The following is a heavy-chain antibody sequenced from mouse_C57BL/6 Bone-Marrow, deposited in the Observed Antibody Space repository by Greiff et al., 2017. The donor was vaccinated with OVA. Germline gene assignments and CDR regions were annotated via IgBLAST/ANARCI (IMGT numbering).Heavy chain of an antibody. CDR2: IDPSDSDT. CDR3: ADQSGFDY. J-gene: IGHJ2*01. V-gene: IGHV1-50*01. CDR1: GYTFTSYW. D-gene: IGHD1-3*01. Sequence: QVQLQQPGAELVKPGASVKLSCKASGYTFTSYWMQWVKQRPGQGLEWIGEIDPSDSDTNYNQKFKDKATLTVDTSSSTAYMQLSSLTSEDSAVYYCADQSGFDYWGQGTTLTVSS.